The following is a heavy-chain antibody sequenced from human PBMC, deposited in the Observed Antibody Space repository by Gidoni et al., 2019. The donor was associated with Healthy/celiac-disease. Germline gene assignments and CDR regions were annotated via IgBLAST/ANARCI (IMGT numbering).Heavy chain of an antibody. V-gene: IGHV1-69*06. CDR3: ARDLPPQWLLLRASRVLDAFDI. D-gene: IGHD3-22*01. CDR2: IIPIFGPA. J-gene: IGHJ3*02. CDR1: GGTFSSYA. Sequence: QVQLVQSGAEVKKPGSSVKVSCKSSGGTFSSYAISWVRQAPGQGLEWMGGIIPIFGPANYAQKFQGRVTITADKSTSTAYMELSSLRSEDTAVYYCARDLPPQWLLLRASRVLDAFDIWGQGTMVTVSS.